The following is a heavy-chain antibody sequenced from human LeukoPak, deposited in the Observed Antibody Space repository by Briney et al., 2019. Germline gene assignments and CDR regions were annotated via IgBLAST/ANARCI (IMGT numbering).Heavy chain of an antibody. CDR1: GFTFSKYW. J-gene: IGHJ4*02. V-gene: IGHV3-74*01. CDR2: INTDGTVT. CDR3: ATKQWLAPPPDS. D-gene: IGHD6-19*01. Sequence: PGGSLRLSYAASGFTFSKYWMLWVRQAPGKGLESVSRINTDGTVTTYADSVKGRFTVSRDNADNTMFLQMNSVRDEDTAVYYCATKQWLAPPPDSWGQGTQVTVSS.